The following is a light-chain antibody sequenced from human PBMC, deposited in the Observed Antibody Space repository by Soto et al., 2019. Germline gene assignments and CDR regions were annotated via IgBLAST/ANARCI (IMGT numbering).Light chain of an antibody. CDR2: VAS. J-gene: IGKJ3*01. CDR3: LQHNSYPLT. Sequence: DIQMTQSPSSLSASVGDRVTITCRASQGIGNDLGWYQQKPGKAPKRLIYVASNLQSGVPSRFSGSGSGTEFTLTISSLQPEDFATYYCLQHNSYPLTFGPGTRVDIK. CDR1: QGIGND. V-gene: IGKV1-17*01.